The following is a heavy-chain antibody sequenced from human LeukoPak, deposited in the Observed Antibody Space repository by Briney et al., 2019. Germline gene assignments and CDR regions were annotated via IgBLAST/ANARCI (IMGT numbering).Heavy chain of an antibody. D-gene: IGHD3-22*01. V-gene: IGHV4-34*01. J-gene: IGHJ3*02. CDR3: ARGDYYDSSGYYWAFDI. Sequence: PSETLSLTCDVSGGSFSGYYWSWIRQPPGKGLEWMGGINHSRSTNYNPSLKSRVTISVDTSKNQFSLKLSSVTAADTAVYYCARGDYYDSSGYYWAFDIWGQGAMVTVSS. CDR1: GGSFSGYY. CDR2: INHSRST.